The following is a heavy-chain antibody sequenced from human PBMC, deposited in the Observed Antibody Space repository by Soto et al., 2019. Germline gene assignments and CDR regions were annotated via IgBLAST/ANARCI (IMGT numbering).Heavy chain of an antibody. Sequence: ASVKVSCKASGYTFTSYAMHWLRQAPGQRLEWMGRINAGNGNTKYSQKFQGRVTITRDTSASTAYMELSSLRSEDTAVYYCARYCSSTSCPRLGYWGQGTLVTVSS. D-gene: IGHD2-2*01. V-gene: IGHV1-3*01. CDR3: ARYCSSTSCPRLGY. CDR2: INAGNGNT. CDR1: GYTFTSYA. J-gene: IGHJ4*02.